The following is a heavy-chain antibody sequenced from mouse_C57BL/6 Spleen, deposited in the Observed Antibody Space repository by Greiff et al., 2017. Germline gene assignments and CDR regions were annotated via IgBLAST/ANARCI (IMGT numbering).Heavy chain of an antibody. CDR3: ARAVGYSYFDY. V-gene: IGHV1-61*01. CDR1: GYTFTSYW. Sequence: QVQLKQPGAELVRPGSSVKLSCKASGYTFTSYWMNWVKQRPGQGLEWIGNIYPSDSETHYNQKFKDKATLTVDKSSSTAYMQLSSLTSEDSAVYYCARAVGYSYFDYWGQGTTLTVSS. J-gene: IGHJ2*01. D-gene: IGHD2-3*01. CDR2: IYPSDSET.